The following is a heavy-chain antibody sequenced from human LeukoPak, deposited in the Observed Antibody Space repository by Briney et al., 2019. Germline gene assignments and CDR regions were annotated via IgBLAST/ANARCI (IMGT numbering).Heavy chain of an antibody. Sequence: GGSLRLSCEASGFTFSSYSMNWVRHAPGKGLEWVSSIVSIVGYILYADSMKGRFIISRDNAKDSLYLQMNSLRVEDTAVYYCLRGDRRDYWGQGTLVTVSS. CDR2: IVSIVGYI. J-gene: IGHJ4*02. V-gene: IGHV3-21*06. CDR1: GFTFSSYS. CDR3: LRGDRRDY.